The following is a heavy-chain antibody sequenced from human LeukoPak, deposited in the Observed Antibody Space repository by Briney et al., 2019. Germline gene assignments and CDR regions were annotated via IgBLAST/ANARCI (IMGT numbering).Heavy chain of an antibody. J-gene: IGHJ4*02. D-gene: IGHD4-17*01. CDR3: ARGLRPDY. CDR2: ISGSGGST. V-gene: IGHV3-23*01. Sequence: GGSLRLSCAASGFTFSSYGMSWVRQAPGKGLEWVSAISGSGGSTYYADSVKGRFTISRDNAKNSLYLQMNSLRAEDTAVYYCARGLRPDYWGQGTLVTVSS. CDR1: GFTFSSYG.